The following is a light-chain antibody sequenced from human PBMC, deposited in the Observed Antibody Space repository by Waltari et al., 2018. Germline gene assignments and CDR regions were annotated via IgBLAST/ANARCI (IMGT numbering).Light chain of an antibody. CDR2: LNGDGSH. CDR3: QTWDTGIRV. V-gene: IGLV4-69*01. J-gene: IGLJ2*01. CDR1: SGHLRYP. Sequence: QVVLTQSPSASASLGASVNPTCTLSSGHLRYPITSHQQQPEKGPRYLMKLNGDGSHSKGDGIPVRFSGSSSGAERYLTISSLQSEDEADYYCQTWDTGIRVFGGGTKLTVL.